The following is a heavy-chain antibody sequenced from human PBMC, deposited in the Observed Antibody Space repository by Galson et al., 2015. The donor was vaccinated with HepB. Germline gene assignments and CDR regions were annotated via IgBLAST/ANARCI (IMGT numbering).Heavy chain of an antibody. CDR1: GFTFSSYW. V-gene: IGHV3-7*03. J-gene: IGHJ6*02. D-gene: IGHD6-19*01. CDR3: ARFSRGGWSNYYYGMDV. CDR2: IKQDGSEK. Sequence: SLRLSCAASGFTFSSYWMSWVRQAPGKGLEWVANIKQDGSEKYYVDSVKGRFTISRDNAKNSLYLQMNSLRAEDTAVYYCARFSRGGWSNYYYGMDVWGQGTTVTVSS.